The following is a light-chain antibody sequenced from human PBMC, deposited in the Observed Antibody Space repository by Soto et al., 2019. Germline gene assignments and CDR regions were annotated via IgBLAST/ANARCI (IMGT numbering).Light chain of an antibody. CDR3: QQRDSWRT. J-gene: IGKJ4*01. CDR2: DRS. CDR1: QSVTKY. Sequence: VLSQCTRRPPLPYSKRATLSCRASQSVTKYLAWYQQKPGQAPRLLIYDRSNRATGIPARFSGSGSGTDFTLTISSLESEDSGVYYCQQRDSWRTFGEGTKLDIK. V-gene: IGKV3-11*01.